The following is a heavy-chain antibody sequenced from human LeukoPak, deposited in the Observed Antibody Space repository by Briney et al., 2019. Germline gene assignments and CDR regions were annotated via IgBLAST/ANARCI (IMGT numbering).Heavy chain of an antibody. J-gene: IGHJ4*02. CDR3: VRQSEGLDY. V-gene: IGHV3-30-3*01. Sequence: PGRSLRLSCAASGFTFSPPTMHWVRQAPGKGLEWVAVITENGSTKYYAESVRGRFSVSRDDSKNTLHLQMSSLTTDDTAVYFCVRQSEGLDYWGQGTLVTVSS. D-gene: IGHD6-19*01. CDR2: ITENGSTK. CDR1: GFTFSPPT.